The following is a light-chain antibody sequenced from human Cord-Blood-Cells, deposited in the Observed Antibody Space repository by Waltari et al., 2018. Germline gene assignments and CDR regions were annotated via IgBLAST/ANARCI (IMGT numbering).Light chain of an antibody. J-gene: IGKJ2*01. CDR3: QQYNSYPYT. Sequence: DTQMTQSPSTLSASVGARVTITCRASQRISRWLAWYQQKPGKAPKLRIYKASSLESGVPSRFSGSGSGTEFTLTISSLQPDDFATYYCQQYNSYPYTFGQGTKLEIK. V-gene: IGKV1-5*03. CDR2: KAS. CDR1: QRISRW.